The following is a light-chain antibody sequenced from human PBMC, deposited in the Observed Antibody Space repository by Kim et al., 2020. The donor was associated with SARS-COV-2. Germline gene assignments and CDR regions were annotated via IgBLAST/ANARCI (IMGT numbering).Light chain of an antibody. CDR3: SSYTSSSTRV. J-gene: IGLJ1*01. CDR2: DVS. CDR1: SSDVGGYNY. Sequence: QSITTSCTGTSSDVGGYNYVSWYQQHPGKAPKLIIYDVSKRPSGVSNRFSGSKSGNTASLTISGLQAEDEADYYCSSYTSSSTRVFGTGTKVTVL. V-gene: IGLV2-14*04.